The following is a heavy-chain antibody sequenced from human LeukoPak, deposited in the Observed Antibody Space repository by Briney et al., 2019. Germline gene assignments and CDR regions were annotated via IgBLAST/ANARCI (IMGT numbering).Heavy chain of an antibody. D-gene: IGHD5-18*01. J-gene: IGHJ4*02. Sequence: GGSLRLSCAASGFTVSSNYMSWVRQAPGKGLEWVSVIYSGGNTYYADSVKGRFTISRDNSKNTLYLQMNSLRAEDTAVYYCARGPSGYSYGGYDYWGQGTLVTVSS. CDR3: ARGPSGYSYGGYDY. CDR2: IYSGGNT. CDR1: GFTVSSNY. V-gene: IGHV3-53*01.